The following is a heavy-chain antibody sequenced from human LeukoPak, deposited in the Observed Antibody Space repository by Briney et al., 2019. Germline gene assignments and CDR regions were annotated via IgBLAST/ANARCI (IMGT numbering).Heavy chain of an antibody. D-gene: IGHD5-12*01. CDR1: GGSISSGGYY. J-gene: IGHJ4*02. CDR3: ARDRGPYSGYDSYYFDY. V-gene: IGHV4-31*03. CDR2: IYYSGST. Sequence: SETLSLTCTVSGGSISSGGYYWRWIRQHPGKGLEWIGYIYYSGSTYYNPSLKSRVTISVDTSKNQFSLKLSSVTAADTAVYYCARDRGPYSGYDSYYFDYWGQGTLVTVSS.